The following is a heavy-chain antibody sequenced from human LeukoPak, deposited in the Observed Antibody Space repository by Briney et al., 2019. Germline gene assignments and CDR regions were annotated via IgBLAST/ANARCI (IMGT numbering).Heavy chain of an antibody. CDR2: IRSDGSNT. Sequence: GGSLRLSCAASGFIFNNYGMHWVRQAPGKGLEWVAFIRSDGSNTYYADSVKGRFTISRDNSKNTLYLQMNSLRPGDTAVYYCAKDRGSGSYPNWFDPWGQGTLVTVSS. CDR1: GFIFNNYG. CDR3: AKDRGSGSYPNWFDP. J-gene: IGHJ5*02. V-gene: IGHV3-30*02. D-gene: IGHD1-26*01.